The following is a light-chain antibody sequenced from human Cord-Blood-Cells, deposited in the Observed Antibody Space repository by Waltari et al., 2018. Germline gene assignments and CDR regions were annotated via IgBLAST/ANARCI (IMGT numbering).Light chain of an antibody. CDR2: EVS. Sequence: QSALTQPASVSGSPGLSITISCTGTSRDVGGYNYVSWYQQHPGKAPKPMIYEVSNRPSGVSNRFSGSKSGNTASLTISGLQAEDEADYYCSSYTSSSTWVFGGGTKLTVL. CDR1: SRDVGGYNY. J-gene: IGLJ3*02. V-gene: IGLV2-14*01. CDR3: SSYTSSSTWV.